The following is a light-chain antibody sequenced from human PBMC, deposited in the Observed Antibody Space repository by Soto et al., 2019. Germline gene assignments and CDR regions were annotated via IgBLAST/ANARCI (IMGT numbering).Light chain of an antibody. CDR1: GSNIGAGFD. V-gene: IGLV1-40*01. CDR2: GNT. J-gene: IGLJ2*01. Sequence: QSVLTQPPSLSGAPGQNIIISCTGGGSNIGAGFDVHWYQQLPGTAPKLLIYGNTNRPSGVPDRFSGSKSGTSASLVITGLQAADEADYYCQSYDTGLGGPVVFGGGTKLTVL. CDR3: QSYDTGLGGPVV.